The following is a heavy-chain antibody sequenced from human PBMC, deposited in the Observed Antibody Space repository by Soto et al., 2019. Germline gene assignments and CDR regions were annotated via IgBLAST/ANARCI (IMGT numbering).Heavy chain of an antibody. CDR1: GYPFTDYF. V-gene: IGHV1-46*01. CDR3: ARELYSCGGDCPYYMDY. J-gene: IGHJ4*02. CDR2: ISLYHHST. Sequence: ASVKVSCKTSGYPFTDYFIHWVRQAPGQGLEWMGIISLYHHSTSYAQKFQGRLTVTADTSTTTVYMDLSSLTSEDSAVYWCARELYSCGGDCPYYMDYWGQGTMVTVYS. D-gene: IGHD2-21*02.